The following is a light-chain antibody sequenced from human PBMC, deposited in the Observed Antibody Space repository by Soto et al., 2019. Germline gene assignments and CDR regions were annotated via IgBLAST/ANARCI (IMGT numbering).Light chain of an antibody. CDR2: GAS. CDR1: QSVSSSY. CDR3: QQYGSSPWT. Sequence: EIVLTQSPGTLSLSPGERATLSCRASQSVSSSYLAWYQQKPGQAPSLLIYGASSRATGIQGSFSGSASGTDFTLTISRLEPEYFALYYCQQYGSSPWTFGQGTKLEIK. J-gene: IGKJ2*02. V-gene: IGKV3-20*01.